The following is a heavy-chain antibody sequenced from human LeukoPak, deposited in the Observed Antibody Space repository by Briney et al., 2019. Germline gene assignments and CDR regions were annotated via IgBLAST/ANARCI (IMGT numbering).Heavy chain of an antibody. J-gene: IGHJ4*02. Sequence: GTSVKISCKASGYTFTNFDINWVRQAPGQGLEWMGWMNPNSGNTGYAQKFQGRVTITRNTSISTAYMELSSLRSEDTAVYYCARGDGSYGVNYWGQGTLVTVSS. V-gene: IGHV1-8*01. CDR2: MNPNSGNT. CDR3: ARGDGSYGVNY. D-gene: IGHD1-26*01. CDR1: GYTFTNFD.